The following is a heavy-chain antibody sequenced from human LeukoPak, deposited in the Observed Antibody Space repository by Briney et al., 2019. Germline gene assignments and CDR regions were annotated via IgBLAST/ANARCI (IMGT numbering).Heavy chain of an antibody. Sequence: GGSLRLSCAASGFTFNSYWMSWVRQAPGKGLEWVANIKKDGSEKCYVDSVKGRFTISRDNAKNSLYLQMNSLRAEDTAVYYCARRGVYSSSWCYFDYWGQGTLVTVSS. V-gene: IGHV3-7*01. D-gene: IGHD6-13*01. CDR3: ARRGVYSSSWCYFDY. J-gene: IGHJ4*02. CDR2: IKKDGSEK. CDR1: GFTFNSYW.